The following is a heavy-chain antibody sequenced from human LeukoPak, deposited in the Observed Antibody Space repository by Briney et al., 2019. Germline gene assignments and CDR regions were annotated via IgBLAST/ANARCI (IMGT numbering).Heavy chain of an antibody. CDR1: GFTFSTYS. V-gene: IGHV3-30*03. Sequence: PGGSLRLSCAASGFTFSTYSMNWVRQAPGKGLEWVTVVSYDGSNKYYADSVKGRFTISRDNSKNTVYLQINSLRTEDTAVYYCARDSSSRGDYGYFDYWGQGTQVTVSS. CDR3: ARDSSSRGDYGYFDY. J-gene: IGHJ4*02. D-gene: IGHD4-17*01. CDR2: VSYDGSNK.